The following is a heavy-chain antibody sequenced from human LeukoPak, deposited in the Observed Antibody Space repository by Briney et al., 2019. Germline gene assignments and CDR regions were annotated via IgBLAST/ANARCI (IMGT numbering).Heavy chain of an antibody. CDR3: VRESSLTYYYGSGSYYNVYYYMDV. J-gene: IGHJ6*03. V-gene: IGHV1-3*03. Sequence: ASVKVSCKASGYTFTSYAMHWVRQAPGQRLEWMGWINAGNGNTKYSQEFQGRVTITRDTSASTAYMELSSLRSEDMAVYYCVRESSLTYYYGSGSYYNVYYYMDVWGKGTTVTVSS. D-gene: IGHD3-10*01. CDR1: GYTFTSYA. CDR2: INAGNGNT.